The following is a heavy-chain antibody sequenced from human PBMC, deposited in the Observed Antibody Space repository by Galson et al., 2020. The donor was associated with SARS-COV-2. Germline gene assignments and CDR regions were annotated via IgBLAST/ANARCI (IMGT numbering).Heavy chain of an antibody. D-gene: IGHD3-3*01. J-gene: IGHJ4*02. CDR3: ARVGATIFGPAIDF. V-gene: IGHV4-38-2*01. CDR2: FYKSGNT. CDR1: GYSISSGYY. Sequence: SETLSLTCAVSGYSISSGYYWGWIRQPPGMGLEWIGSFYKSGNTYYNPSVNSRVTISVDMSKNEFSLNLRSVTASDTAVYYCARVGATIFGPAIDFWGAGSLVTVSS.